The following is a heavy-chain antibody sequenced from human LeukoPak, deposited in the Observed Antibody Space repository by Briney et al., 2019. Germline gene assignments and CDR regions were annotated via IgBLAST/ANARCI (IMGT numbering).Heavy chain of an antibody. CDR3: ARRPPHNYSGSYYWLRTSYYFDY. J-gene: IGHJ4*02. D-gene: IGHD1-26*01. CDR1: SGSFSGYY. V-gene: IGHV4-34*01. CDR2: INHSGST. Sequence: SETLSLTCAVYSGSFSGYYWSWIRQPPGKGLEWIGEINHSGSTNYNPSLKSRVTISVDTSKNQFSLKLSSVTAADTAVYYCARRPPHNYSGSYYWLRTSYYFDYWGQGTLVTASS.